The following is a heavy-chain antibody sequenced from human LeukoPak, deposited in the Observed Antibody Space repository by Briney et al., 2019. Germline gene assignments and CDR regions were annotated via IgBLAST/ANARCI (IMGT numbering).Heavy chain of an antibody. CDR2: IYTSGST. CDR1: GGSISNYY. V-gene: IGHV4-4*07. J-gene: IGHJ5*02. CDR3: ATTSSSNRNWFDP. D-gene: IGHD1-14*01. Sequence: SETLSLTCTVSGGSISNYYWNWIRQPAGKGLEWIGRIYTSGSTNYNPSLKSRVTMSVDTSKNQFSLKLSSVTAADTAVYYCATTSSSNRNWFDPLGPGNPGHRLL.